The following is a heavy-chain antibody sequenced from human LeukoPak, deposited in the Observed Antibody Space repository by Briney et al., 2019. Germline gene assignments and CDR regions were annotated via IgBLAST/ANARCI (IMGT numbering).Heavy chain of an antibody. Sequence: GGSLRLSCAASGFTFSSYSMNWVRQAPGKGLEWVSSISSSSSYIYYADSVKGRFTISRGSAKNTLYLQMNSLRAEDTAVYYCARVSVGRYYFDNWGQGTPVTVS. CDR1: GFTFSSYS. V-gene: IGHV3-21*01. CDR2: ISSSSSYI. D-gene: IGHD3-3*02. J-gene: IGHJ4*02. CDR3: ARVSVGRYYFDN.